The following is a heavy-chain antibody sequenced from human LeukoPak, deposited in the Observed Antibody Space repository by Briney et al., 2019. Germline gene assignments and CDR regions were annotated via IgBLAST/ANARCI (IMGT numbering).Heavy chain of an antibody. D-gene: IGHD2-15*01. Sequence: KTSETLSLTCAVYGGSFSGYYWSWIRQPPGKGLEWIGEINHSGSTNYNPSLKSRVTISVDTSKNQFSLKLSSVTAADTAVYYCARGGGCSGGSCYYMDVWGKGTTVTVSS. V-gene: IGHV4-34*01. CDR2: INHSGST. J-gene: IGHJ6*03. CDR1: GGSFSGYY. CDR3: ARGGGCSGGSCYYMDV.